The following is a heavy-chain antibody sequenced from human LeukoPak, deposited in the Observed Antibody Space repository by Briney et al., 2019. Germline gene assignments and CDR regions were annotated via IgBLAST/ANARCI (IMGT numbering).Heavy chain of an antibody. Sequence: ASVKVSCKASGYTFTSYDINWVRQATGQGLEWMGWINLNSGHTGFAQKFQGRVTMTEDTSTDTAYMELSSLRSEDTAVYYCATVGVGATYDYWGQGTLVTVSS. V-gene: IGHV1-8*01. CDR1: GYTFTSYD. D-gene: IGHD1-26*01. J-gene: IGHJ4*02. CDR3: ATVGVGATYDY. CDR2: INLNSGHT.